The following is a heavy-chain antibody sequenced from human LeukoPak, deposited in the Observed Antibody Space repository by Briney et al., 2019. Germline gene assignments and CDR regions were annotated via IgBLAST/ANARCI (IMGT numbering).Heavy chain of an antibody. CDR2: ISNDGGGT. V-gene: IGHV3-23*01. Sequence: GSLRLSCAASGFIFNNYGLVWVRQAPGKGLEWVSAISNDGGGTTYADFVKGRFSVSRDNSKNTLFLQMNSLRAEDTALYYCAKGSSGYFFDLWGQGTLVTVSS. J-gene: IGHJ4*02. CDR3: AKGSSGYFFDL. D-gene: IGHD3-22*01. CDR1: GFIFNNYG.